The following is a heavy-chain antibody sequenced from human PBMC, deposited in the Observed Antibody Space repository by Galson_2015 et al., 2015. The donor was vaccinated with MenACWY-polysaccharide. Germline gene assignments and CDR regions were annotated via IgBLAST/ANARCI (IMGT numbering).Heavy chain of an antibody. V-gene: IGHV1-8*01. D-gene: IGHD4-11*01. CDR2: MNPNSGNT. J-gene: IGHJ6*03. Sequence: SVKVSCKASGYTFTSYDINWVRQATGQGLEWMGWMNPNSGNTGYAQKFQGRVTMTRNTSISTAYMELSSLRSEDTAVYYCARAHSNYGYYYYMDVWGKATTVTVSS. CDR3: ARAHSNYGYYYYMDV. CDR1: GYTFTSYD.